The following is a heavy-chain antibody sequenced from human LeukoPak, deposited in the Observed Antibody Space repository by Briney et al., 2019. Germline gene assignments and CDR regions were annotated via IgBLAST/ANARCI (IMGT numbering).Heavy chain of an antibody. CDR3: ARIRYSSGWYAFDI. CDR2: IDWDDDK. V-gene: IGHV2-70*11. D-gene: IGHD6-19*01. J-gene: IGHJ3*02. Sequence: SGPTLVNPTQTLRLTCTFSGFSLSTSGMCVSWIRQPPGKALEWLARIDWDDDKYYSTSLETRLTISKDTSKNQVVLTMTNMDPVDTATYYCARIRYSSGWYAFDIWGQGTMVTVSS. CDR1: GFSLSTSGMC.